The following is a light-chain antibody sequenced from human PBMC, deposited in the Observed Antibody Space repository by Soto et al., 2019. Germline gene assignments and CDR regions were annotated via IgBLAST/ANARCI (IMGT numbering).Light chain of an antibody. J-gene: IGKJ5*01. V-gene: IGKV3-20*01. CDR2: GAS. CDR3: QQYGSSPPIT. CDR1: QSIGSSY. Sequence: VVLTQSPGTLSLSPGERATLSCRASQSIGSSYLAWYQQKPGQAPRLLIYGASSRATGIPDRFSGGGSGTDFSLTISRLEPEDFAVYYCQQYGSSPPITFGQGTRLEIK.